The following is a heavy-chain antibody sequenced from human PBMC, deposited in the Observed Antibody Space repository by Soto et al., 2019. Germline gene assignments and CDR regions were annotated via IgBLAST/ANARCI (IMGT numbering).Heavy chain of an antibody. V-gene: IGHV1-2*04. D-gene: IGHD2-2*01. CDR3: ARDEVPFVVVPAASNWHYYGMDV. J-gene: IGHJ6*02. CDR1: GYTFTGYY. Sequence: VSCKASGYTFTGYYMHWVRQAPGQGLEWMGWINPNSGGTNYAQKFQGWVTMTRDTSISTAYMELSRLRSDDTAVYYCARDEVPFVVVPAASNWHYYGMDVWGQGTTVTVSS. CDR2: INPNSGGT.